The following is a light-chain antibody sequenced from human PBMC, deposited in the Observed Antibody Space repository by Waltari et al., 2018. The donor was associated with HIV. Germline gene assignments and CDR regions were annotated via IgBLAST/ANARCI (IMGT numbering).Light chain of an antibody. CDR3: QAWDSGTGV. CDR1: QLDDKY. V-gene: IGLV3-1*01. Sequence: SYELTQPPSVSVSPGQAATITCSGDQLDDKYVCWYQQKPGRSPVLLIYQDDKRISGIPDRFSGSNSGNTATLTISGTQTMDEADYYCQAWDSGTGVFGTGTTVTVL. CDR2: QDD. J-gene: IGLJ1*01.